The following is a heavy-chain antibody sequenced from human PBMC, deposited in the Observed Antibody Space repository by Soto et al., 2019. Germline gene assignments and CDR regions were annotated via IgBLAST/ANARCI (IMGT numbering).Heavy chain of an antibody. V-gene: IGHV3-23*01. CDR3: AKGMYSSGWYPEDY. CDR1: GFTFSSYA. Sequence: LRLSCAASGFTFSSYAMSWVRQAPGKGLEWVSAISGSGGSTYYADSVKGRFTISRDNSKNTLYLQMNSLRAEDTAVYYCAKGMYSSGWYPEDYWGQGTLVTVSS. CDR2: ISGSGGST. D-gene: IGHD6-19*01. J-gene: IGHJ4*02.